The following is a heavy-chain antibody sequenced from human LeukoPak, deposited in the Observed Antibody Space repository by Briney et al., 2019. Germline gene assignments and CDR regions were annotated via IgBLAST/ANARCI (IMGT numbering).Heavy chain of an antibody. CDR1: GYTFTSYY. D-gene: IGHD1-26*01. CDR3: ARDCPYSGSRPRSCDSDI. Sequence: ASVKVSCKASGYTFTSYYMHWVRQAPGQGFEGMGIINPSGGSTSYAQKFQGRVTMTRDTSTSTVYMELSSLRSEDTAVYYCARDCPYSGSRPRSCDSDIWGQGTMVTVSS. CDR2: INPSGGST. J-gene: IGHJ3*02. V-gene: IGHV1-46*01.